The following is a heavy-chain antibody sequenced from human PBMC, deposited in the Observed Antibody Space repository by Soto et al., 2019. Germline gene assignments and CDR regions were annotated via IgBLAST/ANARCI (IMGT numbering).Heavy chain of an antibody. Sequence: PSETLSLTCTVSGGSVSSSSYSWGWIRQSPGKGLEWIGTIYSSENTYYNPSLLSRVTISVDTSKNEFSLRLSSVTAADTAVYYCARLNGYCISTNCHGYYGMDVWRQGTTVTVSS. CDR1: GGSVSSSSYS. CDR2: IYSSENT. V-gene: IGHV4-39*01. J-gene: IGHJ6*02. D-gene: IGHD2-2*03. CDR3: ARLNGYCISTNCHGYYGMDV.